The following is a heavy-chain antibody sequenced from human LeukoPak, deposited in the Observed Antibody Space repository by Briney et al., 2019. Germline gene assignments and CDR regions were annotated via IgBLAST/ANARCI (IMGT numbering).Heavy chain of an antibody. Sequence: VASVKVSCKVSGYTLTELSMHWVRQAPGKGLEWMGGFDPEDGETIYAQKFQGRVTMTEDTSTDTAYMELSSLRSEDTAVYYCARSSEYSSSAPYWGQGTLVTVSS. CDR2: FDPEDGET. CDR1: GYTLTELS. V-gene: IGHV1-24*01. D-gene: IGHD6-6*01. J-gene: IGHJ4*02. CDR3: ARSSEYSSSAPY.